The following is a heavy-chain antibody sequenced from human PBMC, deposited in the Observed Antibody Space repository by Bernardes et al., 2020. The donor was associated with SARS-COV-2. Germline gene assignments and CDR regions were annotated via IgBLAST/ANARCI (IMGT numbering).Heavy chain of an antibody. CDR2: IRTKVYSGTT. V-gene: IGHV3-49*03. J-gene: IGHJ4*02. D-gene: IGHD3-22*01. CDR1: GFTFGDYA. CDR3: TRHGSSGYYTTISDDYFDY. Sequence: GGSLRLSCSASGFTFGDYAVSWFRQAPGKGLEWVGFIRTKVYSGTTEYAASVKGRFTISRDDSKSIAYLQMNSLKTEDTAVYYCTRHGSSGYYTTISDDYFDYWGQGTLVTVSS.